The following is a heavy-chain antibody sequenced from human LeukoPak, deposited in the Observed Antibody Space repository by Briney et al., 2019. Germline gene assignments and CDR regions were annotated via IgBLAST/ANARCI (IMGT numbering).Heavy chain of an antibody. V-gene: IGHV1-69*13. D-gene: IGHD1-26*01. CDR1: GGTFSNYA. Sequence: EASVKVSCKASGGTFSNYAISWVRQAPGQGLEWMGGIIPIFGTANYAQKFQGRVTITADESTSTAYMELSSLRSDDTAMYYCARQSTGSYYSPIDYWGQGTLVTVSS. CDR3: ARQSTGSYYSPIDY. J-gene: IGHJ4*02. CDR2: IIPIFGTA.